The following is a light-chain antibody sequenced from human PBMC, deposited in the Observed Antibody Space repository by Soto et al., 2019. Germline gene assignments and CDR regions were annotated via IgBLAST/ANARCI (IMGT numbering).Light chain of an antibody. CDR2: GAS. V-gene: IGKV3-20*01. J-gene: IGKJ1*01. Sequence: EIVVTQSPGTLSLSTGERATLSCRASQSVSSSYLAWYQQKPGQAPRLLIYGASSRATGIPDRFSGCGSGTDFTLTISRLEPEDFAVYYCQYYGTSSWTFGQGSKVDI. CDR1: QSVSSSY. CDR3: QYYGTSSWT.